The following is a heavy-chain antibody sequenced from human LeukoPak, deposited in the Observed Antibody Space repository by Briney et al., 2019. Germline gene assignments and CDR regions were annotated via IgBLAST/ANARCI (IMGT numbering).Heavy chain of an antibody. D-gene: IGHD6-19*01. V-gene: IGHV1-8*01. Sequence: ASVKVSCKASGYTFTSYDINWVRQATGQGLEWTGWMNPNSGNTGYAQKFQGRVTMTRNTSISTAYMELSSLRSEDTAVYYCARGPLGSSGWYRYYYYYGMDVWGQGTTVTVSS. J-gene: IGHJ6*02. CDR2: MNPNSGNT. CDR3: ARGPLGSSGWYRYYYYYGMDV. CDR1: GYTFTSYD.